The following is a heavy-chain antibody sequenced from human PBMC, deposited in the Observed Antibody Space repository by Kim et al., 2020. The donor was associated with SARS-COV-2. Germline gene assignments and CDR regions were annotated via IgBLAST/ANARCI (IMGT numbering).Heavy chain of an antibody. V-gene: IGHV4-34*01. CDR1: GGSFSGYY. CDR3: ARGDLIYNWNPHDAFDI. J-gene: IGHJ3*02. Sequence: SETLSLTCAVYGGSFSGYYWSWIRQPPGKGLEWIGEINHSGSTNYNPSLKSRVTISVDTSKNQFSLKLSSVTAADTAVYYCARGDLIYNWNPHDAFDIWGQETMVTVSS. CDR2: INHSGST. D-gene: IGHD1-20*01.